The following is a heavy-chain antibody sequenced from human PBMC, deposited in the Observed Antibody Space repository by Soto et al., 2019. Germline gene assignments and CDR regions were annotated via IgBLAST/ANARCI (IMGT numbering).Heavy chain of an antibody. D-gene: IGHD2-15*01. Sequence: SETLSLTCAVSGYSMSGYYWSWLRQSPGKGLEWIGYVYYSGSTNYNPSLKGRVTMSADTSKKQFSLKLTSVTAADTALYFCAKYRRTDAEGYTFDYWGQGALVTVSS. CDR1: GYSMSGYY. CDR2: VYYSGST. CDR3: AKYRRTDAEGYTFDY. V-gene: IGHV4-59*01. J-gene: IGHJ4*02.